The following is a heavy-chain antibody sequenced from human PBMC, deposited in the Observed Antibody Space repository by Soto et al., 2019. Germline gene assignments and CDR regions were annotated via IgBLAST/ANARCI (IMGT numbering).Heavy chain of an antibody. CDR3: ARDRWVGTFLGFDF. CDR1: GDSISSGGYY. J-gene: IGHJ4*02. Sequence: QVQLQESGPGLVKPSQTLSLTCTVSGDSISSGGYYWSWIRQQPGKGLEWIGYIYYSGSTHFHPPLKSRATMSIDASKTQFSLELSSVTAADTAVYYCARDRWVGTFLGFDFWGQGSLVTVSS. V-gene: IGHV4-31*03. CDR2: IYYSGST. D-gene: IGHD3-3*01.